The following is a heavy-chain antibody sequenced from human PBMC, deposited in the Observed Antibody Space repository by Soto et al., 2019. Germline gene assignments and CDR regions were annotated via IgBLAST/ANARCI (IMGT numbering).Heavy chain of an antibody. CDR3: ARVSSSWYSYYYYGMDV. CDR1: GYTFTSYD. CDR2: MNPNSGNT. Sequence: QVQLVQSGAEVKKPGASVKVSCKASGYTFTSYDINWVRQATGQGLEWMGWMNPNSGNTGYAQKFQGRVTMTRNTSISTAYMELSSLRSEDTAVYYCARVSSSWYSYYYYGMDVWGQETTVTVSS. D-gene: IGHD6-13*01. V-gene: IGHV1-8*01. J-gene: IGHJ6*02.